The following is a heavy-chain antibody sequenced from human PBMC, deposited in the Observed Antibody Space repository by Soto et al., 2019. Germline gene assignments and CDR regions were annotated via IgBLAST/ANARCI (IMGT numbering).Heavy chain of an antibody. D-gene: IGHD6-13*01. CDR3: ARDVKVAAAGYFDA. CDR2: ISSSASYA. CDR1: GFSFSDYY. J-gene: IGHJ4*02. V-gene: IGHV3-11*06. Sequence: ESGGGLVKPGGSLRLSCAASGFSFSDYYMSWIRQAPGKGLEWISYISSSASYANYADSVKGRFTISRDNAKNSLDLQMNTLRAEDTAIYSCARDVKVAAAGYFDAWGQGTLVTVSS.